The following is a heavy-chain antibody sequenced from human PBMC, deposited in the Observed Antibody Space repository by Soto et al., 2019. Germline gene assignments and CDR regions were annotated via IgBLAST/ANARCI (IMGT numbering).Heavy chain of an antibody. CDR3: ARRIAAAGTSSYFDY. V-gene: IGHV4-38-2*02. J-gene: IGHJ4*02. D-gene: IGHD6-13*01. CDR2: IYHSGST. Sequence: SETLSLTCTVSGYSISSGYYWGWIRQPPGKGLEWIGSIYHSGSTYYNPSLKSRVTISVDTSKNQFSLKLSSVTAADTAVYYCARRIAAAGTSSYFDYWGQGTLVTVSS. CDR1: GYSISSGYY.